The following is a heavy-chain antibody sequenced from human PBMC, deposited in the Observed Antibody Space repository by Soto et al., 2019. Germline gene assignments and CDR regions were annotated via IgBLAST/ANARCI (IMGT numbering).Heavy chain of an antibody. CDR2: IYYSGNT. D-gene: IGHD3-16*02. J-gene: IGHJ4*02. V-gene: IGHV4-31*03. CDR1: GGSISSDDFY. CDR3: ARDSSLSYYFDY. Sequence: SETLSLTCTVSGGSISSDDFYWSWIRQHPGKGLEWIGYIYYSGNTYYNPSLKSRVTILVDTSKNQFSLKLSSVTAADTAVYYCARDSSLSYYFDYWGQGTLVTVS.